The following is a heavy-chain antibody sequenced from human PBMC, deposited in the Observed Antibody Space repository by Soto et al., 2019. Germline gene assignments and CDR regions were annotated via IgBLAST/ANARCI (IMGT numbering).Heavy chain of an antibody. Sequence: VQLVESGGGVVQPGRSLRLSCAASGFTFSDYAMHWLRQAPGKGLEWVAVVSHDGRNTHYADSVKGRFTISRDSSKNTVSLEMTSLRAEDTAVYYCAKGGRQWLVTSDFNYWGQGSLVTVSS. J-gene: IGHJ4*02. CDR2: VSHDGRNT. CDR3: AKGGRQWLVTSDFNY. D-gene: IGHD6-19*01. CDR1: GFTFSDYA. V-gene: IGHV3-30*18.